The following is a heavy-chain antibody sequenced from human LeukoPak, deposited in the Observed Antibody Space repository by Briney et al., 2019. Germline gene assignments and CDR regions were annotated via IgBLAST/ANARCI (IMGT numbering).Heavy chain of an antibody. D-gene: IGHD6-13*01. Sequence: SETLSLTCTVSGGSISSYYWSWIRQPAGKGLEWIGRIYTSGITDYNPSLKSRVTMSVDTSKSQFSLRLSSVTAADTAVYYCARGRGYSSSWFDYWGQGTLVTVSS. CDR3: ARGRGYSSSWFDY. CDR1: GGSISSYY. V-gene: IGHV4-4*07. J-gene: IGHJ4*02. CDR2: IYTSGIT.